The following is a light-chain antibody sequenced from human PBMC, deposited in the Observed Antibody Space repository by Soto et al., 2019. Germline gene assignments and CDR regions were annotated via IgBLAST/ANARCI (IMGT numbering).Light chain of an antibody. CDR2: SNT. V-gene: IGLV1-40*01. CDR1: SSNIGAYYD. J-gene: IGLJ1*01. Sequence: QSVLTQPPSVSEAPGQRVTISCTGSSSNIGAYYDVHWYQQVPGTAPKLLIFSNTNRPSGVPDRFSGSKSGTSASLAITGLQAEDEADYYCQSYDTSLRDYVFGTGTKVTVL. CDR3: QSYDTSLRDYV.